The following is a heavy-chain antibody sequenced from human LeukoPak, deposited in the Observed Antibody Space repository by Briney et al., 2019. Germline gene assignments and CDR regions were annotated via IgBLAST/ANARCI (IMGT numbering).Heavy chain of an antibody. Sequence: SGTLSLTCAVSGGPISSTNWWSWVRQPPGKGLEWIGEIYHSGSTNYNPSLRSRITISVDKSKDQFSLRLSSVTTADTAVYYCARKIGSSGAFDIWGQGTMVTVSS. CDR1: GGPISSTNW. V-gene: IGHV4-4*02. CDR2: IYHSGST. J-gene: IGHJ3*02. D-gene: IGHD1-26*01. CDR3: ARKIGSSGAFDI.